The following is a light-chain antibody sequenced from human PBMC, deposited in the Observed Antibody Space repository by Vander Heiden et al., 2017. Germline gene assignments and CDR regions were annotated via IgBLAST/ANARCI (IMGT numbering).Light chain of an antibody. Sequence: QSVLTQPPSASGTPGQRVTISCSGSTSNIGGSYVYWYQQLPGPAPKLLIYSSNQRPSGVPDRFSGSKSGTSASLAISGLRSEDEADYYCAAWDDSLSGWVFGGGTKLTVL. CDR2: SSN. J-gene: IGLJ3*02. CDR3: AAWDDSLSGWV. V-gene: IGLV1-47*02. CDR1: TSNIGGSY.